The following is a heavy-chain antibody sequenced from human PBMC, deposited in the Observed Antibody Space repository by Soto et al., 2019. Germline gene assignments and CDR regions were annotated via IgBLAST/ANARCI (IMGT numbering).Heavy chain of an antibody. J-gene: IGHJ4*02. CDR3: AKDRLAGGFDY. CDR1: GFTFSNYA. V-gene: IGHV3-23*04. CDR2: VSATAGTT. D-gene: IGHD3-16*01. Sequence: DVQLVDSGGGLVQPGGSLRLSCAASGFTFSNYAMSWVRQAPGKGLEWVSLVSATAGTTYYTDSVKGRFTISRDNSKNPVYLQMDSLRADDAAVYYCAKDRLAGGFDYWGQGTLVTVSS.